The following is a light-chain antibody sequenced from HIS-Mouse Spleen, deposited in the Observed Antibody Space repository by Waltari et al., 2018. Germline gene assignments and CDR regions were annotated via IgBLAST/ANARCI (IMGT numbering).Light chain of an antibody. CDR1: SSDVAGYNY. V-gene: IGLV2-11*01. J-gene: IGLJ2*01. CDR2: DVS. CDR3: CSYAGSYAGV. Sequence: QSALTQPRSVSGSPGQSVTISCTGTSSDVAGYNYVPWYQQHPGKAPKLMIYDVSKRPSGVPDRFSGSKSGNTASLTISGLQAEDEADYYCCSYAGSYAGVFGGGTKLTVL.